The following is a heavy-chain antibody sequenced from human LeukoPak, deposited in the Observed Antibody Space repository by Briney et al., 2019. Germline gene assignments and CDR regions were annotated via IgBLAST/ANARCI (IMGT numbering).Heavy chain of an antibody. CDR3: ARDLDTVVVKDWFDP. CDR2: INPNSGGT. J-gene: IGHJ5*02. D-gene: IGHD2-2*01. CDR1: GYTFTGYY. V-gene: IGHV1-2*02. Sequence: ASVKVSCKASGYTFTGYYMHWVRQAPGQGLEWMGWINPNSGGTNYAQKFQGRVTMTRDTSISTAYMELSRLRSDDTAVYYCARDLDTVVVKDWFDPWGQGTLVTVSS.